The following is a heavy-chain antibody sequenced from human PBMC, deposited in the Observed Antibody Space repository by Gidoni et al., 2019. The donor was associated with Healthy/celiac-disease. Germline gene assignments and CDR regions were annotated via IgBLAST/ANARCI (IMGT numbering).Heavy chain of an antibody. CDR3: ARGEVSHWFDP. CDR1: GGSFSGYY. CDR2: INHSGST. V-gene: IGHV4-34*01. Sequence: QVQLQQWGAGLLKPSETLSLTCAVYGGSFSGYYWSWIRQPPGKGLEWIGEINHSGSTNYNPSLKSRVTISVDTSKHQFSLKLSSVTAADTAVYYCARGEVSHWFDPWGQGTLVTVSS. D-gene: IGHD1-20*01. J-gene: IGHJ5*02.